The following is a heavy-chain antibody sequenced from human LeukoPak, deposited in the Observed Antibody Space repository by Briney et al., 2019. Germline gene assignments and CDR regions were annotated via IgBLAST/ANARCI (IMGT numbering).Heavy chain of an antibody. V-gene: IGHV4-4*09. J-gene: IGHJ5*02. D-gene: IGHD6-13*01. CDR2: IYTSGST. CDR3: ARLIAAAGTGWFDP. Sequence: SETLSLTCTVSGGSISSYYWSWIRQPPGKGLEWIGYIYTSGSTNYNPSLKSRVTISVDTSKNQFSLKLSSVTAADTAVYYCARLIAAAGTGWFDPWGRGTLVTVSS. CDR1: GGSISSYY.